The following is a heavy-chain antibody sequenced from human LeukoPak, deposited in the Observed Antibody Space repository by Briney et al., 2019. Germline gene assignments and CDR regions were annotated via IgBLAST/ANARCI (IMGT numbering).Heavy chain of an antibody. CDR2: IIPIFGIA. V-gene: IGHV1-69*04. Sequence: ASVKVSCKASGGTFSSYAISWVRQAPGQGLEWMGRIIPIFGIANYAQKFQGRVTITAGKSTSTAYMELSSLRSEDTAVYYCARARYGDCPNYWGQGTLVTVSS. CDR1: GGTFSSYA. CDR3: ARARYGDCPNY. J-gene: IGHJ4*02. D-gene: IGHD4-17*01.